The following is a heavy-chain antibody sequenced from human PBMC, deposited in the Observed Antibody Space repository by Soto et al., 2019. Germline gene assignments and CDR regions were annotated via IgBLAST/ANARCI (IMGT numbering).Heavy chain of an antibody. CDR3: ARWSAIVGGAEALAV. V-gene: IGHV1-18*01. CDR2: LSAYNGDT. J-gene: IGHJ3*01. CDR1: GYTFINYG. Sequence: QVQLVQSGAEVKKPGASVRVSCKTSGYTFINYGITWVRQAPGQGLEWMGWLSAYNGDTSSSEKLQDRFTMTTDTSTNTVYMELRSLTSDDTAVYYCARWSAIVGGAEALAVWGQGTMVIVSS. D-gene: IGHD1-26*01.